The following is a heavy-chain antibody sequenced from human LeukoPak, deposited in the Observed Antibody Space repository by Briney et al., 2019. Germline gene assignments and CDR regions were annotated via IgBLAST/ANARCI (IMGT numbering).Heavy chain of an antibody. CDR1: GFTFSSYW. Sequence: GGSLRLSCAASGFTFSSYWMSWVRKAQGKGREGLANKRQDGSEKYYVDSVKGRFTISRDNAKNSLYLQMSSLRAEDTAVYYCARDESLRYFDWLSLDYWGQGTLVTVSS. D-gene: IGHD3-9*01. CDR2: KRQDGSEK. V-gene: IGHV3-7*01. CDR3: ARDESLRYFDWLSLDY. J-gene: IGHJ4*02.